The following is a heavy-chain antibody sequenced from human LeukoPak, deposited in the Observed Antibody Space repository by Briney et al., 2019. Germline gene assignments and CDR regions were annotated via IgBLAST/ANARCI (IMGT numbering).Heavy chain of an antibody. CDR2: ISWNSGSI. J-gene: IGHJ4*02. CDR1: GFTFDDYA. CDR3: ARRFDI. V-gene: IGHV3-9*01. Sequence: PGGSLRLSCAASGFTFDDYAMHWVRQAPGKGLEWVSGISWNSGSIGYADSVKGRFTISRDNAQDSLYLQMNSLRAEDTAVYYCARRFDIWGQGTLVTVSS.